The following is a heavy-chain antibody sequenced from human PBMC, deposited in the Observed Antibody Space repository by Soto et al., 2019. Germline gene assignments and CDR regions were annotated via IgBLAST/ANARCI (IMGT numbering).Heavy chain of an antibody. CDR2: INHSGST. D-gene: IGHD2-15*01. J-gene: IGHJ5*02. CDR3: ASKKLSSTNWFDP. Sequence: SETLSLTCAVYGGSFSGYYWSWIRQPPGKGLEWIEEINHSGSTNYNPSLKSRVTISVDTSKNQFSLKLSSVTAADTAVYYCASKKLSSTNWFDPWGQGTLVTVSS. CDR1: GGSFSGYY. V-gene: IGHV4-34*01.